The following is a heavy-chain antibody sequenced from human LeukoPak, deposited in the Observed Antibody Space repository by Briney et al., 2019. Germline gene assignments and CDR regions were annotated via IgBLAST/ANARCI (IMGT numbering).Heavy chain of an antibody. D-gene: IGHD1-26*01. CDR2: MNPNSGNT. J-gene: IGHJ5*02. Sequence: ASVKVSCKASGYTFTNYDINSVRQATGQGLEWMGWMNPNSGNTGYAQKFQGRVTMTRNTSISTAYMELSSLRSEDTALYYCARDIAGATKGGWFDTWGQGTPVTVSS. CDR3: ARDIAGATKGGWFDT. V-gene: IGHV1-8*01. CDR1: GYTFTNYD.